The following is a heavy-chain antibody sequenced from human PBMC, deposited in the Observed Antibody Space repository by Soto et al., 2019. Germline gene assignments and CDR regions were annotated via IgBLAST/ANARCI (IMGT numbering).Heavy chain of an antibody. CDR2: ISGSGVST. J-gene: IGHJ4*02. D-gene: IGHD2-8*01. Sequence: GGSLRLSCAASGFTFSSYAMSCVRQAPGKGLEWVSVISGSGVSTYYADSVKGRFTISRDKSKNTLYLQMNSLRAEDTAVYFCAKDLAMTGSCTNGLCWTLDYWGPGTLVTVSS. CDR1: GFTFSSYA. V-gene: IGHV3-23*01. CDR3: AKDLAMTGSCTNGLCWTLDY.